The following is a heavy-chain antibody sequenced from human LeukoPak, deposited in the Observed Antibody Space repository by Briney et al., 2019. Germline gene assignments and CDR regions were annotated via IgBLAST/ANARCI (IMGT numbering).Heavy chain of an antibody. Sequence: PSETLSLTCTVSGGSTSSYFWSWIRQPPGKGLEWIGYTYYSGSTNYNPSLKSRVTISVDTSKNQFSLRLTSVTAADTAVYYCAGTSYSGAFNYFDYWGQGTLVTVSS. CDR1: GGSTSSYF. V-gene: IGHV4-59*08. CDR3: AGTSYSGAFNYFDY. CDR2: TYYSGST. J-gene: IGHJ4*02. D-gene: IGHD6-19*01.